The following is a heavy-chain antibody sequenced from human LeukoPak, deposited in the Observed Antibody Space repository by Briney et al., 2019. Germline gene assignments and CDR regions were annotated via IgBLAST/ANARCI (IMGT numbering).Heavy chain of an antibody. CDR3: ARSDYSGSGTYTEFDAFDI. J-gene: IGHJ3*02. V-gene: IGHV4-59*01. Sequence: SETLSLTCTVSGGSISSYYWSWIRQPPGKGLEWIGYIYYTGSTSYNPSLKGRVTISMDTSKNQFSLKLSSVTAADSAVYYCARSDYSGSGTYTEFDAFDIWGQGPMVTVSS. D-gene: IGHD3-10*01. CDR2: IYYTGST. CDR1: GGSISSYY.